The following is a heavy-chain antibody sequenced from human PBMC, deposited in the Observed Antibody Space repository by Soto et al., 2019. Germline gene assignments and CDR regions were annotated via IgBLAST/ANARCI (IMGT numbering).Heavy chain of an antibody. V-gene: IGHV3-30-3*01. D-gene: IGHD6-13*01. CDR3: ARDVAGSSSWYDHYYYYGMDV. CDR2: ISYDGSNK. J-gene: IGHJ6*02. Sequence: GESLKISCAASGFTFSSYAMHWVRQAPGKGLEWVAVISYDGSNKYYADSVKGRFTISRDNSKNTLYLQMNSLRAEDTAVYYCARDVAGSSSWYDHYYYYGMDVWGQGTTVTVSS. CDR1: GFTFSSYA.